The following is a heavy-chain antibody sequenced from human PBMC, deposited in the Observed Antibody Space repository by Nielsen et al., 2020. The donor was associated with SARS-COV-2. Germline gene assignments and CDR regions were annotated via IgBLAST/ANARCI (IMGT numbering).Heavy chain of an antibody. CDR3: ARSYYVNSCMDV. J-gene: IGHJ6*01. CDR2: INTDGRII. V-gene: IGHV3-74*01. D-gene: IGHD3-10*02. CDR1: GFTFSDKW. Sequence: GGSLRLSCTAYGFTFSDKWMHRVRQDPGKGLFWVSRINTDGRIIGYADSVKGRFTISRDNAQNTLYLQMSSLRAEDTAVYYCARSYYVNSCMDVWGQGTTVTVSS.